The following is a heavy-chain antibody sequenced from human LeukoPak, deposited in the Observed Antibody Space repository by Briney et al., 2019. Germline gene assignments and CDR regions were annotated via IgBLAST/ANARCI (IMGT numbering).Heavy chain of an antibody. J-gene: IGHJ6*03. CDR3: ARLISGSGSSPYYYYYMDV. CDR2: IYPGDSDT. CDR1: GYSFTSYW. V-gene: IGHV5-51*01. D-gene: IGHD3-10*01. Sequence: GESLKISCXGSGYSFTSYWIGWERQMPGKGLEWMGIIYPGDSDTRYSPSFQGQVTISADKSISTAYLQWSSLKASDTAMYYCARLISGSGSSPYYYYYMDVWGKGTTVTVSS.